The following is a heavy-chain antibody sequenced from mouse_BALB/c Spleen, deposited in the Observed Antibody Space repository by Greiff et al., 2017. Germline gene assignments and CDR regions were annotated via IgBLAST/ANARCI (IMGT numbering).Heavy chain of an antibody. D-gene: IGHD1-1*02. CDR1: GYSITSGYY. Sequence: EVKVEESGPGLVKPSQSLSLTCSVTGYSITSGYYWNWIRQFPGNKLEWMGYISYDGSNNYNPSLKNRISITRDTSKNQFFLKLNSVTTEDTATYYCARAGWSYAMDYWGQGTSVTVSS. CDR2: ISYDGSN. CDR3: ARAGWSYAMDY. J-gene: IGHJ4*01. V-gene: IGHV3-6*02.